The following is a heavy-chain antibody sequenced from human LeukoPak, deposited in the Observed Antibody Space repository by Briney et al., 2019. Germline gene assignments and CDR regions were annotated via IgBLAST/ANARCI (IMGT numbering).Heavy chain of an antibody. D-gene: IGHD3-10*01. CDR3: ARGRITMVRGVKGWFDP. CDR2: INHSGST. CDR1: GGSFSGYY. V-gene: IGHV4-34*01. Sequence: SETLPLTCAVYGGSFSGYYWSWIRQPPGKGLEWIGEINHSGSTNYNPSLKSRVTISVDTSKNQFSLKLSSVTAADTAVYYCARGRITMVRGVKGWFDPWGQGTLVTVSS. J-gene: IGHJ5*02.